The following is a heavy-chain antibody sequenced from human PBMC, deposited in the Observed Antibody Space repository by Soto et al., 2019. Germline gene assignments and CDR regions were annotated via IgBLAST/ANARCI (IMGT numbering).Heavy chain of an antibody. Sequence: EVQLLESGGGLVQPGGSLRLSCAASGFTFSSYAMRWVRQAPVKGLEWVSAISGSGDSTYYADSVKGRFTISRDNSKNTLYLQMNSLRDEDTAVYYCARRGSGSYYDYWGEGTLVTVSS. D-gene: IGHD1-26*01. CDR3: ARRGSGSYYDY. CDR1: GFTFSSYA. V-gene: IGHV3-23*01. J-gene: IGHJ4*02. CDR2: ISGSGDST.